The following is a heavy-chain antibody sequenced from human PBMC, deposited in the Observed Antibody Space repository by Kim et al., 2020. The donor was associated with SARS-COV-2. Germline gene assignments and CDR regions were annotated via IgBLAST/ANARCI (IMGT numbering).Heavy chain of an antibody. CDR2: ISYDGRNK. CDR3: AKDLLPRLGSETPLLDYYGMDV. J-gene: IGHJ6*02. D-gene: IGHD2-21*02. CDR1: GFTFSSYG. Sequence: GGSLRLSCAASGFTFSSYGMDWVRQAPGKGLEWVAVISYDGRNKYYADSVKGRFTISRDNSKNTLYLQMNSLKPEDTAVYYCAKDLLPRLGSETPLLDYYGMDVWGQGTTVTVSS. V-gene: IGHV3-30*18.